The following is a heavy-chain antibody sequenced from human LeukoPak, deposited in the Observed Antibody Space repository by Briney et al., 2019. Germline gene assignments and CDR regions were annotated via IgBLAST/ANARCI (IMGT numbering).Heavy chain of an antibody. CDR1: GFTFSSYA. CDR2: IRGSDGTT. V-gene: IGHV3-23*01. J-gene: IGHJ4*02. Sequence: GGSLRLSCAASGFTFSSYAMSWVRQAPGKGLEWVSSIRGSDGTTYYADSVKGRFAISRDNSKNTLYLQMNSLRAEDTAVYYCAKDVYGDYGGLDYWGQGTLVTVSS. CDR3: AKDVYGDYGGLDY. D-gene: IGHD4-17*01.